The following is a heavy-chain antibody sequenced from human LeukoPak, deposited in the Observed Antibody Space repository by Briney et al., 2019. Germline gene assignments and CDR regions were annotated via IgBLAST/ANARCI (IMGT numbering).Heavy chain of an antibody. Sequence: PGGSLRLSCAASGFTFSSYAMHWVRQAPGKGLEWVAVISYDGSNKYYADSVKGRFTISRDNSKNTLYLQMNSLRAEDTAVYYCATLAEYDSSGYIDYWGQGTLVTVSS. CDR3: ATLAEYDSSGYIDY. J-gene: IGHJ4*02. CDR1: GFTFSSYA. V-gene: IGHV3-30-3*01. CDR2: ISYDGSNK. D-gene: IGHD3-22*01.